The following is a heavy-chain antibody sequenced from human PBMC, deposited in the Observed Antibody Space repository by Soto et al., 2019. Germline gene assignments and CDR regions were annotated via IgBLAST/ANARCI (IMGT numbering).Heavy chain of an antibody. CDR2: INPNSGGT. CDR3: ARAGGNYSKRNYYYYYMDV. V-gene: IGHV1-2*04. D-gene: IGHD4-4*01. CDR1: GYTFTGYY. J-gene: IGHJ6*03. Sequence: GASVKVSCKASGYTFTGYYMHWVRQAPGQGLEWMGWINPNSGGTNYAQKFQGWVTMTRDTSISTAYMELSRLRSDDTAVYYCARAGGNYSKRNYYYYYMDVWGKGTTVTVSS.